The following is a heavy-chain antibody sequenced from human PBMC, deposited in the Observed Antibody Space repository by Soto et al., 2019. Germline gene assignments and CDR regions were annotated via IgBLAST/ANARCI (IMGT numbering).Heavy chain of an antibody. CDR2: TNAGSGKT. D-gene: IGHD2-15*01. Sequence: QVQLVQSGAGVKKPGASVKDSCKASGYTFTSYAMHWVRQAPGQRLEWMGWTNAGSGKTKYSQKFQDRVTITRDTSATTAYTELSSLRSEDTAVYYCARGLGGWPDFWGQGTLVTVSS. J-gene: IGHJ4*02. CDR3: ARGLGGWPDF. V-gene: IGHV1-3*01. CDR1: GYTFTSYA.